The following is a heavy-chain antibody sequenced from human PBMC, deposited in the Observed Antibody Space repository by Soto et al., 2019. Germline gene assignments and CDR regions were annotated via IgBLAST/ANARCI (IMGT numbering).Heavy chain of an antibody. CDR3: ASSLEIYYYGMDV. CDR1: GYSFTSYW. Sequence: LGESLKISCKGSGYSFTSYWIGWVRQMPGKGLEWMGIIYPGDSDTRYSPSFQGQVTISADKSISTAYLQWSSLKASDTAMYYCASSLEIYYYGMDVWGQGTTVTVSS. V-gene: IGHV5-51*01. J-gene: IGHJ6*02. CDR2: IYPGDSDT.